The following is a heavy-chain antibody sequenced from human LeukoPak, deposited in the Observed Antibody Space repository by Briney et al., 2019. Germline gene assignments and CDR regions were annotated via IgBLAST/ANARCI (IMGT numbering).Heavy chain of an antibody. V-gene: IGHV3-21*01. CDR3: ARGHYDVLAASYKWTPDY. Sequence: GGSLRLSCAASGFTFNTFNMNWVRQAPGKGLEWVSSFTIGGDYIYYADSVKGRFTTSRDNAKNSLSLQLNSLRVEDTAVYYCARGHYDVLAASYKWTPDYWGQGTLVTVSS. J-gene: IGHJ4*02. CDR2: FTIGGDYI. CDR1: GFTFNTFN. D-gene: IGHD3-9*01.